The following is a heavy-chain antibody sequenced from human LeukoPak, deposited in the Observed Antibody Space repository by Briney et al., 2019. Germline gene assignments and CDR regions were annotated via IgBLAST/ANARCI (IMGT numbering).Heavy chain of an antibody. CDR3: ARVRVNSCDY. CDR1: GYPLIDYY. J-gene: IGHJ4*02. V-gene: IGHV1-2*02. CDR2: IRGDTGDT. D-gene: IGHD2-2*01. Sequence: ASVTLSFKPSGYPLIDYYMHWVRQAPGQGLAWMGWIRGDTGDTDSPQKFRGRVTMTRDTSTDTAYLELSRLRYDDTAIYFCARVRVNSCDYWGQGTLVTVSS.